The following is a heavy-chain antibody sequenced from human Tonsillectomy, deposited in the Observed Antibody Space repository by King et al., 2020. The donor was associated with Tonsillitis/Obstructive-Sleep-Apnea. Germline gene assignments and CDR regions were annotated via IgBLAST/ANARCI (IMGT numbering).Heavy chain of an antibody. J-gene: IGHJ4*02. Sequence: VQLVESGAEVKKPGESLRISCKGSGYSFTSYWITWVRQMPGKGLEWMGRIDPSDSYINYSPSFQGHVTISVDKSISTAYLQWSSLKASDTAMYYCARYYYYDSSGYYYWGQGTLVTVSS. CDR1: GYSFTSYW. D-gene: IGHD3-22*01. V-gene: IGHV5-10-1*03. CDR3: ARYYYYDSSGYYY. CDR2: IDPSDSYI.